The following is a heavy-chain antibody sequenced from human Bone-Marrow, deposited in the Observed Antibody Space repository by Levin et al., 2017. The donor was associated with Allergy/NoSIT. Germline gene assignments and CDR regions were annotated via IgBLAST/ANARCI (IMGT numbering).Heavy chain of an antibody. CDR2: IYYSGTD. CDR1: GGSVSNRLYY. D-gene: IGHD3-3*01. J-gene: IGHJ4*02. Sequence: MSSETLSLTCSVSGGSVSNRLYYWGWIRQPPGTGLEWIATIYYSGTDYYNPSLESRATISVATSKHEFSLKLTSVTAADTAVYYCARHGGSYFDFWSGLAPPSNWGLGTLVTVSS. CDR3: ARHGGSYFDFWSGLAPPSN. V-gene: IGHV4-39*01.